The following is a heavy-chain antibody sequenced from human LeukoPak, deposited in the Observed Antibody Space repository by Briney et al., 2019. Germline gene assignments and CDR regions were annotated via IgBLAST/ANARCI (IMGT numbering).Heavy chain of an antibody. D-gene: IGHD3-10*02. CDR2: ISSSGSTI. Sequence: PGGSLRLSCAASGFTFSSYGMNWVRQAPGKGLEWVSYISSSGSTIYYADSVKGRFTISSDNAKNSLYLQMSSLRAEDTAVYYCAELGITMIGGVWGKGTTVTISS. J-gene: IGHJ6*04. CDR3: AELGITMIGGV. V-gene: IGHV3-48*04. CDR1: GFTFSSYG.